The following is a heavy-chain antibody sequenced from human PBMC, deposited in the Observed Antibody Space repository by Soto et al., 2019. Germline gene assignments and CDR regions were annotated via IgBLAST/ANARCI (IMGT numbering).Heavy chain of an antibody. CDR1: GFTFSSYA. V-gene: IGHV3-23*01. D-gene: IGHD3-3*01. Sequence: VQLLESGGGLVQPGGSLRLSCAASGFTFSSYAMNWVRQAPGKGLEWVSAISGSGGSTYYADSVKGRFTISRDNSKNTLYLQMDSLRAEDTAVYYCAKRFWSAYLVWYYFDYWGQGTLVTVSS. CDR3: AKRFWSAYLVWYYFDY. CDR2: ISGSGGST. J-gene: IGHJ4*02.